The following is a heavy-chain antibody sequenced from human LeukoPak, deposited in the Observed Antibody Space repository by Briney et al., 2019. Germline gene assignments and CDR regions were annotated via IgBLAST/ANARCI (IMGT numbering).Heavy chain of an antibody. Sequence: SQTLSLTCTVSGGSISSGSYYWSWIRQPAGKGLEWIGRIYTSGSTNYNPSLKSRVTISVDTSKNQFSLKLSSVTAADTAVYYCARGGYYYYYMDVWGKGTTVTISS. CDR3: ARGGYYYYYMDV. CDR2: IYTSGST. V-gene: IGHV4-61*02. CDR1: GGSISSGSYY. J-gene: IGHJ6*03.